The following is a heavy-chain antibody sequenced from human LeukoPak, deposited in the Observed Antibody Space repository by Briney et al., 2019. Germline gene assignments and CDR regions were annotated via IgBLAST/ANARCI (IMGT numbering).Heavy chain of an antibody. CDR3: AKGFVVVVSATQSSWFDP. CDR2: VRYDSSNK. CDR1: GFTFSGYG. Sequence: PGGSLRLSCAASGFTFSGYGMHWVRQAPGKGLEWVAFVRYDSSNKYYADSVKGRFTVSRDNSKNTLYLQMNSLRAEDTAVYYCAKGFVVVVSATQSSWFDPWGQGTLVTVSS. V-gene: IGHV3-30*02. D-gene: IGHD2-15*01. J-gene: IGHJ5*02.